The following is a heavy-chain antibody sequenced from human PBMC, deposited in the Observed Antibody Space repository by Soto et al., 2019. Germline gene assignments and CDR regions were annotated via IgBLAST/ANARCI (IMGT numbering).Heavy chain of an antibody. D-gene: IGHD3-9*01. CDR2: IIPIFGTA. CDR1: GGTFSSYA. J-gene: IGHJ1*01. Sequence: QVQLVQSGAEVKKPGSSVKVSCKASGGTFSSYAISWVRQAPGQGLEWMGGIIPIFGTANYVQKFQGRVTITAYESTSTAYMELSSLRSEDTAVYYCIPIHYDILTGQLPQHWGQGTLVTVSS. CDR3: IPIHYDILTGQLPQH. V-gene: IGHV1-69*01.